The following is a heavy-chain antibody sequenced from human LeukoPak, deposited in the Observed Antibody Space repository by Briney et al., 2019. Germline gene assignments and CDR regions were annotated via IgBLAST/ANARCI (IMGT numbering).Heavy chain of an antibody. Sequence: GGSLRLSCAATGFTVSNNFMSWVRQAPGQGLEWVSLISGGGGTYYAASVKGRFTISRGNSENSLYLQMNSLRPEDTAAYYCARVVDSTRAFHVWGQGTLVIVSS. V-gene: IGHV3-66*01. D-gene: IGHD2-21*01. CDR2: ISGGGGT. CDR1: GFTVSNNF. J-gene: IGHJ3*01. CDR3: ARVVDSTRAFHV.